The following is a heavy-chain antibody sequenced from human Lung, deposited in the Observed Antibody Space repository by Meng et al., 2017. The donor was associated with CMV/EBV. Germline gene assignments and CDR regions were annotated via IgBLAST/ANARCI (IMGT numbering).Heavy chain of an antibody. V-gene: IGHV3-9*01. J-gene: IGHJ3*02. CDR1: GFSFEDYG. CDR2: INWNRRSI. D-gene: IGHD4-23*01. Sequence: GGSLRLXCAAAGFSFEDYGMHWVRQAPGKGPEWVSGINWNRRSIGYADSVQGRFTISRDNARKSLYLQMNTLRPEDTALYFCAKEITTVAPNAFDMWGQGXMVTVSS. CDR3: AKEITTVAPNAFDM.